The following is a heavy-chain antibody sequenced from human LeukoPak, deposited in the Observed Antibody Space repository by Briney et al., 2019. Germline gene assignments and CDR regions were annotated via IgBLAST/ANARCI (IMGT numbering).Heavy chain of an antibody. Sequence: PSETLSLTCTVSGYSISSGYYWGWIRQPPGKGLEWIGSIYHSGSTYYNPSLKSRVTISVDTSKNQFSLKLSSVTAADTAVYYCARGGGAARYYYYMDVWGKGTTVTVSS. CDR1: GYSISSGYY. V-gene: IGHV4-38-2*02. CDR3: ARGGGAARYYYYMDV. CDR2: IYHSGST. J-gene: IGHJ6*03. D-gene: IGHD6-25*01.